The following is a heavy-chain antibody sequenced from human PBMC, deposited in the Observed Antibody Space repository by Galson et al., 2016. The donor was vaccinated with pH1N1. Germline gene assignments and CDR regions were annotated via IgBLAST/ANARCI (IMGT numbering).Heavy chain of an antibody. Sequence: EPLSLTCSVSGDSISSYYWNWIRQPPGKGWEWIGYIYHSYHSESTKYNPHPKTLVTISVDTSKSQFSLNPSSVTAAETAVYYCARWDFVVGEGWYNGFDVWGQGTTVTVSS. D-gene: IGHD2-15*01. CDR1: GDSISSYY. J-gene: IGHJ6*02. V-gene: IGHV4-59*01. CDR3: ARWDFVVGEGWYNGFDV. CDR2: IYHSYHSEST.